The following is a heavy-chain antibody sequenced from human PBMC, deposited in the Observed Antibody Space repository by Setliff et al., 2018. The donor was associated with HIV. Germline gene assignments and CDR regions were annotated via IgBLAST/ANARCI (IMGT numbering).Heavy chain of an antibody. Sequence: PTLVNPTETLTVTCSISWVSFSSSGLYAGWIRQPPGKALEWLAVIYGDGTDFFRPSLKSRLSITKDASKNQVVLTMTNMDPADTATYYCVFGRGDGYFDYWGQGTLVTVSS. CDR3: VFGRGDGYFDY. CDR1: WVSFSSSGLY. CDR2: IYGDGTD. V-gene: IGHV2-5*02. J-gene: IGHJ4*02. D-gene: IGHD3-10*01.